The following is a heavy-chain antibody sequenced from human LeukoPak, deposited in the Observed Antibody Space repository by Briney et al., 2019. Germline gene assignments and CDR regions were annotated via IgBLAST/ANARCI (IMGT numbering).Heavy chain of an antibody. CDR3: ARAGYGSGDDFDY. V-gene: IGHV1-46*01. D-gene: IGHD3-10*01. Sequence: GASANVSRTASVYTFTSYYMHWVRQATGQGLEWMGIINPSGGSTSNAQPSQSRVTMTRDTNTSTVYMELRSLRSEDTAVYYCARAGYGSGDDFDYWGQGTLVTVSS. CDR2: INPSGGST. CDR1: VYTFTSYY. J-gene: IGHJ4*02.